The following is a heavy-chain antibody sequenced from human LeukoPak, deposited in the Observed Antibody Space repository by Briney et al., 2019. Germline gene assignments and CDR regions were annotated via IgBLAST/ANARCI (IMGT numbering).Heavy chain of an antibody. V-gene: IGHV3-7*01. CDR2: IKQAGSEK. CDR1: GFTFSSYW. CDR3: AHSGSYIDY. D-gene: IGHD1-26*01. J-gene: IGHJ4*02. Sequence: GGSLRLSCAASGFTFSSYWMSWVRQAPGKGLEWVANIKQAGSEKHYVDSVKGRFTTSRDNAKNSLYLQMNSLRAEDTAVYYCAHSGSYIDYWGQGTLVTVSS.